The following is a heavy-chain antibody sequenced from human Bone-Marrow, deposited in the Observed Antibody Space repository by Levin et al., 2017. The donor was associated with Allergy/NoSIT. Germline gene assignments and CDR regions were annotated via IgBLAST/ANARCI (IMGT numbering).Heavy chain of an antibody. CDR3: ARDRQQGVPKNWFDP. CDR2: ISPFNGNT. Sequence: GASVKVSCKASGYTFNTYGISWVRQAPGQGLEWMGWISPFNGNTNFAQRFQGRVTLTTDTSTNTAYMELRSLKSDDTAVYYCARDRQQGVPKNWFDPWGQGTQVTVSS. J-gene: IGHJ5*02. CDR1: GYTFNTYG. D-gene: IGHD6-13*01. V-gene: IGHV1-18*01.